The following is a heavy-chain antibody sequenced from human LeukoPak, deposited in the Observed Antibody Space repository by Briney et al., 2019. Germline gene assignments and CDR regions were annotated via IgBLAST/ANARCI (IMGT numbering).Heavy chain of an antibody. CDR3: ARRSRRTWSNFDY. Sequence: RGESLKISCKGSGYSFTNYWIGWVRQMPGKGLEWVGIIYPGDSETRYSPSFQGQVTISADKSITTAYLQWSSLKASDTAMYYCARRSRRTWSNFDYWGQGTLVTVSS. CDR1: GYSFTNYW. V-gene: IGHV5-51*01. D-gene: IGHD1-1*01. CDR2: IYPGDSET. J-gene: IGHJ4*02.